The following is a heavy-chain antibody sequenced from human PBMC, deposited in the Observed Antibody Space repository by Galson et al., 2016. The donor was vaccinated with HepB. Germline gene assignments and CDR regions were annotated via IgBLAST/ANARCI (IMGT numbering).Heavy chain of an antibody. J-gene: IGHJ4*02. CDR3: ARDPYGGPGNY. V-gene: IGHV3-33*01. CDR1: GFTFKNNG. CDR2: IWYDGSYK. Sequence: SLRLSCAASGFTFKNNGMHWVRQAPGKGLEWVAAIWYDGSYKYYADTVKGRFTISRGNSKNTLYLQMDSLRVEDTATYYCARDPYGGPGNYWGQGTLVTVSS. D-gene: IGHD4/OR15-4a*01.